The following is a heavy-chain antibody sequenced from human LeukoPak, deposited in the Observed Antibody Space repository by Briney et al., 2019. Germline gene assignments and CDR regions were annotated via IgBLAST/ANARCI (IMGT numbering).Heavy chain of an antibody. CDR2: INHSGST. D-gene: IGHD6-6*01. CDR1: GGSFSGYY. J-gene: IGHJ4*02. V-gene: IGHV4-34*01. CDR3: ARVSSSLLID. Sequence: SETLSLTCAVYGGSFSGYYWSWIRQPPGKGLEWIGEINHSGSTNYNPSLKSRVTISVDTSKNQFSLKLSSVTAADTAVYYCARVSSSLLIDWGQGTLATVSS.